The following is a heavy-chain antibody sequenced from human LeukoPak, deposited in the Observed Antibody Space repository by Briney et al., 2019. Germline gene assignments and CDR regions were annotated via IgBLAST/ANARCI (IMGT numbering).Heavy chain of an antibody. CDR2: INPNSGGR. J-gene: IGHJ4*02. CDR1: GYTFTGYY. V-gene: IGHV1-2*02. D-gene: IGHD3-22*01. CDR3: ARDRRPEYYDSSGYYGMYYFDY. Sequence: ASVKVSCKASGYTFTGYYMHWVRQAPGQGLGWMGWINPNSGGRNYAQEFQGRVTMTRDTAIGTAYLELSRLRSDDTAVYYCARDRRPEYYDSSGYYGMYYFDYWGQGTLVTVSS.